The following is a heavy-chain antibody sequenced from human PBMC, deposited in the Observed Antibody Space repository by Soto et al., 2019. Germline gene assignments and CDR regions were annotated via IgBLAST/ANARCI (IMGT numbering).Heavy chain of an antibody. V-gene: IGHV4-59*01. J-gene: IGHJ5*02. Sequence: SETLSLTCTVSGGSISTYYWSWIRQPPGKGLGWIGYIYYSGSTNYNPSLKSRVTISVDTSKNQFSLKLSSVTAADTAVYYCTREGRISSGSNWFDPSGQGPLVTV. CDR3: TREGRISSGSNWFDP. CDR1: GGSISTYY. D-gene: IGHD6-19*01. CDR2: IYYSGST.